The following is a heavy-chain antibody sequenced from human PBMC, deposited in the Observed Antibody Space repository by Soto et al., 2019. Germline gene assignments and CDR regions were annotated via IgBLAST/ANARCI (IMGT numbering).Heavy chain of an antibody. D-gene: IGHD5-18*01. J-gene: IGHJ4*02. CDR1: GGSISSYY. Sequence: SETLSLTCTVSGGSISSYYWSWIRQPPGKGLEWIGYIYYSGSTNYNPSLKSRVTISVDTSKNQFSLKLSSVTAADTAVYYCASNSYGYTFCDYWGQGTLVTVSS. CDR3: ASNSYGYTFCDY. CDR2: IYYSGST. V-gene: IGHV4-59*08.